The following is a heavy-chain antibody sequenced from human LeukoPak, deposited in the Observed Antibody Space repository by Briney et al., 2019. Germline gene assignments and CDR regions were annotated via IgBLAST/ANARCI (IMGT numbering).Heavy chain of an antibody. CDR2: LYTSGNT. CDR1: GDSISSYY. D-gene: IGHD6-19*01. Sequence: SETLSLTCNVSGDSISSYYWNWIRQPAGKGLEWIGRLYTSGNTNYNPSLKSRVTMSLDTSKTHFSLTLNSVTAADTAVYFCAGDRAGWYRLDSWGQGILVTVSS. J-gene: IGHJ4*02. V-gene: IGHV4-4*07. CDR3: AGDRAGWYRLDS.